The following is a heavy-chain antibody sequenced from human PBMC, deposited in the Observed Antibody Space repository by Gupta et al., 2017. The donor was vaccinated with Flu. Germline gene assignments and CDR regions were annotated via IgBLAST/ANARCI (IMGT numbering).Heavy chain of an antibody. CDR3: ARRTYYDFWSGQIDAFDI. D-gene: IGHD3-3*01. V-gene: IGHV1-8*01. CDR1: GYTFTSDD. Sequence: QVQLVQSGAEVKKPGPSVTVSCKASGYTFTSDDINWVRQATGQGLEWMGWMNPNSGNTGYAGKFQGRVTMTRNTSISTAYMELSSLTSEDTAVYYCARRTYYDFWSGQIDAFDIWGQGTKVTVSS. J-gene: IGHJ3*02. CDR2: MNPNSGNT.